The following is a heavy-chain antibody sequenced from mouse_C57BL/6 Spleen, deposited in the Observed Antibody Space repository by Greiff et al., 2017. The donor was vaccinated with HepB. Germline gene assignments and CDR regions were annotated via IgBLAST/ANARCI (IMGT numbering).Heavy chain of an antibody. V-gene: IGHV5-15*01. CDR1: GFTFSDYG. Sequence: EVMLVESGGGLVQPGGSLKLSCAASGFTFSDYGMAWVRQAPRKGPEWVAFISNLAYSIYYADTVTGRFTISRENAKNTLYLEMSSLRTEDTAMYYCARRRGYSNRGGDAMDYWGQGTSVTVSS. D-gene: IGHD2-5*01. CDR2: ISNLAYSI. J-gene: IGHJ4*01. CDR3: ARRRGYSNRGGDAMDY.